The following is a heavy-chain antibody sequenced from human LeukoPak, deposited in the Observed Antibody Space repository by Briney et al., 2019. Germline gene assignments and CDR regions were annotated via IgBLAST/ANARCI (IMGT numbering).Heavy chain of an antibody. Sequence: ASVKVSCKASGYTFNGYYMHWVRQAPGQGLEWMGWIYPNSGGIYYAQKFRGRVTVTSDTSISTAYMELSRLRSDDTAVYYCARDAAFGGVIVTWGQGTLVTVSS. J-gene: IGHJ5*02. CDR1: GYTFNGYY. D-gene: IGHD3-16*02. CDR3: ARDAAFGGVIVT. V-gene: IGHV1-2*02. CDR2: IYPNSGGI.